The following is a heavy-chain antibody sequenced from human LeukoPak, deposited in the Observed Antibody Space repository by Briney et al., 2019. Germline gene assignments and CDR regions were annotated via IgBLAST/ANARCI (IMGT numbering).Heavy chain of an antibody. CDR3: ATGASKVTTDFANY. D-gene: IGHD4-17*01. Sequence: RGESLTISCKAPGYSFTNYWISWVRQMPGKGLEWMGRIDPSDSYTKYSPSFEGHVTISVDKSISTAFLQWHSLKASDSAMYYCATGASKVTTDFANYWGQGTQVAVSS. J-gene: IGHJ4*02. CDR1: GYSFTNYW. CDR2: IDPSDSYT. V-gene: IGHV5-10-1*01.